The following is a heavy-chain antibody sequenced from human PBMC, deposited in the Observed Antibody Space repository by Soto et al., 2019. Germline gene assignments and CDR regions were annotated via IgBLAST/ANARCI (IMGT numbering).Heavy chain of an antibody. J-gene: IGHJ4*02. CDR1: GFTFSSYA. CDR2: ISSNGGST. Sequence: GSLRLSCAASGFTFSSYAMHWVRQAPGKGLEYVSAISSNGGSTYYANSVKGRFTISRDNSKNTLYLQMGSLRAEDMAVYYCASGSYSSGWHWGQGTLVTVSS. CDR3: ASGSYSSGWH. V-gene: IGHV3-64*01. D-gene: IGHD6-19*01.